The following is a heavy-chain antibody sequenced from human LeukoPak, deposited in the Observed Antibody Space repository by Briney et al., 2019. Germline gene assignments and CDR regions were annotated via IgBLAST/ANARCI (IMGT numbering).Heavy chain of an antibody. CDR2: IYHSGST. CDR1: GGSISSSYY. J-gene: IGHJ6*02. D-gene: IGHD1-20*01. Sequence: PSGTLSLTCAVSGGSISSSYYWSWVRPPPGKGLEWIGEIYHSGSTDYNPSLTSRVTISIDKSKNQFSLKLTSVTAADTAVYYCARDFRERRGITGPHGMDVWGQGTTVTVSS. CDR3: ARDFRERRGITGPHGMDV. V-gene: IGHV4-4*02.